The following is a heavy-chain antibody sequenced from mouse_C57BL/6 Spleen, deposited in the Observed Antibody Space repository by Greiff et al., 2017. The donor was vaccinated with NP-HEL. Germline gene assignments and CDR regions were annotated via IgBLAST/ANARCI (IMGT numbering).Heavy chain of an antibody. V-gene: IGHV1-22*01. Sequence: VQLQQSGPELVKPGASVKMSCKASGYTFTDYNMHWVKQSHGKSLEWIGYINPNNGGTSYNQKFKGKATLTVNKSSSTAYMELRSLTSEDSAVYYCAKIYYGYDEFAYWGQGTLVTVSA. D-gene: IGHD2-2*01. CDR2: INPNNGGT. CDR3: AKIYYGYDEFAY. CDR1: GYTFTDYN. J-gene: IGHJ3*01.